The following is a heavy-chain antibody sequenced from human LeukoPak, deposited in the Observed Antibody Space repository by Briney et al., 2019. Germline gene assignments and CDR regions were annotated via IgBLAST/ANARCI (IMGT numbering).Heavy chain of an antibody. CDR1: GYTFTSYG. V-gene: IGHV1-69*04. Sequence: GASVKVSCKASGYTFTSYGISWVRQAPGQGLEWMGRIIPILGIANYAQKFQGRVTITADKSTSTAYMELSSLRSEDTAVYYCARDLQWLALYYFDYWGQGTLVTVSS. J-gene: IGHJ4*02. D-gene: IGHD6-19*01. CDR3: ARDLQWLALYYFDY. CDR2: IIPILGIA.